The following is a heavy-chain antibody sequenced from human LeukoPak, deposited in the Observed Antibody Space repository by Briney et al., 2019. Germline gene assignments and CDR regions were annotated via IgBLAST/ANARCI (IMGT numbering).Heavy chain of an antibody. D-gene: IGHD2-2*01. CDR2: INPDNGNT. V-gene: IGHV1-18*01. Sequence: ASVKVSSTPSGYPFTRYGISWVRHTPRQGLGWMGWINPDNGNTKYAPTFQGRVTMTTDTSTSTAHMGLRSLRSDGTAVYYCATYYCSTTSCYRYFFDAWGQGSL. CDR1: GYPFTRYG. CDR3: ATYYCSTTSCYRYFFDA. J-gene: IGHJ4*02.